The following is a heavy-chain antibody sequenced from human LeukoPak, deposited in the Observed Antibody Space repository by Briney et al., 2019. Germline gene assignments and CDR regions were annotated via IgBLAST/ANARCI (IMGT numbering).Heavy chain of an antibody. D-gene: IGHD3-16*01. J-gene: IGHJ6*03. CDR2: IHTSGST. CDR1: GVSISSYY. Sequence: SETLSLTCTVSGVSISSYYWSWIRQPAGKGLEWIGRIHTSGSTNYKSSLKSRVTMSVDTSKNQFSLKLSSVTAADTAVYYCARETSQKGAHYMDVWGKGTTVTISS. V-gene: IGHV4-4*07. CDR3: ARETSQKGAHYMDV.